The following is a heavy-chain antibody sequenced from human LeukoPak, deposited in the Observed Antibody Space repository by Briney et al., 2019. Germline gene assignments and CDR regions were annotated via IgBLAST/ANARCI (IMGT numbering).Heavy chain of an antibody. D-gene: IGHD5-12*01. Sequence: ASVKVSCKASGYTFTSYYMHWVRQAPGQGLEWMGIINPSGGSTSYAQKFQGRVTMTTDTSTSTAYMELRSLRSDDTAVYYCARFDLDSGRGLFYWGQGTLVTVSS. CDR2: INPSGGST. CDR3: ARFDLDSGRGLFY. J-gene: IGHJ4*02. V-gene: IGHV1-46*01. CDR1: GYTFTSYY.